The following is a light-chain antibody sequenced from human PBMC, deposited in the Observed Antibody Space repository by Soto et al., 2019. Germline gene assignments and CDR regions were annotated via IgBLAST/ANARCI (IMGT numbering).Light chain of an antibody. V-gene: IGLV2-23*01. Sequence: QSALTQPASVSGSPGQSITISCTGTSSDVGTYNLVSWYQQHPGKAPKLMIYEGSKRPSGVSNRFSGSKSGNTASLTISGIQAEDEADYYCCSYVGSRTSSYVFGTGTKLTVL. CDR1: SSDVGTYNL. CDR3: CSYVGSRTSSYV. J-gene: IGLJ1*01. CDR2: EGS.